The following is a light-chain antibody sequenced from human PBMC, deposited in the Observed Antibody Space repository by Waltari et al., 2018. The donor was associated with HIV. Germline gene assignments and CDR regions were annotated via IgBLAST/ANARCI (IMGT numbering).Light chain of an antibody. CDR3: QQSYSTLWT. J-gene: IGKJ1*01. CDR2: NGN. V-gene: IGKV1-39*01. Sequence: DIQMTQSPSSLSASVGDRVTISCRASQSIRNYLNWYQQKPGRAPKLLIYNGNILQGGVPSRFSGSGSGTDFTLSISSLQPEDFGTYYCQQSYSTLWTFGPGTKV. CDR1: QSIRNY.